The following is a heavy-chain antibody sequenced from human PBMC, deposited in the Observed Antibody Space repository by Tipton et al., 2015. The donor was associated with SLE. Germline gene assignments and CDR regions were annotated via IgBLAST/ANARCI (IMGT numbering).Heavy chain of an antibody. CDR2: IYSGGST. CDR3: ARGDDSSGYYSYSLDY. D-gene: IGHD3-22*01. V-gene: IGHV3-53*01. Sequence: SLRLSCAASGLTVSSNYMSWVRQAPGEGLEGVSVIYSGGSTYHADSVKGRFTISRDNSKNTLYLQMNSLRAEDTAVYYCARGDDSSGYYSYSLDYWGQGTLVTVSS. J-gene: IGHJ4*02. CDR1: GLTVSSNY.